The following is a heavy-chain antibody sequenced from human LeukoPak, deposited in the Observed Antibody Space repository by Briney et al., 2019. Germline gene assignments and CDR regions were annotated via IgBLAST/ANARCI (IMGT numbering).Heavy chain of an antibody. CDR1: GFTFSNYW. CDR2: IKQDESEK. Sequence: PGGCLRLSCAASGFTFSNYWMAWVRQAPGKGPEWVANIKQDESEKYYVDSVKGRFTISRDNAKKSLYLHMNSLRVDDTAVYYCARDVEGSLDYWGQGTLVTVSS. D-gene: IGHD5-24*01. CDR3: ARDVEGSLDY. V-gene: IGHV3-7*01. J-gene: IGHJ4*02.